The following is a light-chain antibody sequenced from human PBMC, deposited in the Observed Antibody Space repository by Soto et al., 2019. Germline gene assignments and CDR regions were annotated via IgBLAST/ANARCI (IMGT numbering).Light chain of an antibody. CDR3: QQANSFPPT. CDR1: QRIISW. Sequence: DIQMTQSPSSVSASVGDRVTITCRASQRIISWLAWYQQKPGKAPKLLIYAASSLERGVPSRFSGSGFGTDFTLTISSLQPEDFATYYCQQANSFPPTFGQGTRVEMK. CDR2: AAS. V-gene: IGKV1-12*01. J-gene: IGKJ2*01.